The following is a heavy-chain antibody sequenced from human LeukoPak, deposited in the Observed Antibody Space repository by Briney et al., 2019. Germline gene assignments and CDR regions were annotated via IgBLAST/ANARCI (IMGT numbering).Heavy chain of an antibody. V-gene: IGHV3-73*01. CDR2: IRSKANSYAT. Sequence: GGSLRLSCAASGFTFSGSAMHWVRQASGKGLEWVGRIRSKANSYATAYAASVKGRFTISRDDSKNMAYLQMNSLKTEDTAVYYCTYYYYGMDVWGQGTTVTVSS. J-gene: IGHJ6*02. CDR1: GFTFSGSA. CDR3: TYYYYGMDV.